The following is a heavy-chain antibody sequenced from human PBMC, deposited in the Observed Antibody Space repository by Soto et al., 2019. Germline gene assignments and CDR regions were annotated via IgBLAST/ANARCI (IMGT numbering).Heavy chain of an antibody. CDR2: ISYDGSNK. CDR1: GFTFSSYA. CDR3: ARAGGYSSSSAPAYFDY. V-gene: IGHV3-30-3*01. D-gene: IGHD6-13*01. Sequence: GGSLRLSCAASGFTFSSYAMHWVRQAPGKGLEWVAVISYDGSNKYYADSVKGRFTISRDNSKNTLYLQMNSLRAEDTAVYYCARAGGYSSSSAPAYFDYWGQGTLVTVSS. J-gene: IGHJ4*02.